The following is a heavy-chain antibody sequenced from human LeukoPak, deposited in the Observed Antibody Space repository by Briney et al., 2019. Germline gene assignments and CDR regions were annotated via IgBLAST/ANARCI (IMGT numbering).Heavy chain of an antibody. CDR1: GFTFSNFT. CDR2: ISKNCDYI. CDR3: AREMYAVWCFAFAI. D-gene: IGHD2-8*01. V-gene: IGHV3-21*04. Sequence: GGSLRLSCTVSGFTFSNFTMHWVRQGPGKGLEWVASISKNCDYISYADSFKGRFNISRDNAKNSLFLQINILRAEDTAVYYCAREMYAVWCFAFAIWGQRTMVTVSS. J-gene: IGHJ3*02.